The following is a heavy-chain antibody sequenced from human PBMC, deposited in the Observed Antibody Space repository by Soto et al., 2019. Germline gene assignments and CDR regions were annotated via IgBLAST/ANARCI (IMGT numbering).Heavy chain of an antibody. CDR1: GGSFSGYY. Sequence: SETLSLTCAVYGGSFSGYYWSWIRQPPGKGLEWIGEINHSGSTNYNPSLKSRVTISVDTSKNQFSLKLSSVTAADTAVYYCARGRGGNDYGDYAAYYYYYYMDVWGKGTTVTVSS. J-gene: IGHJ6*03. D-gene: IGHD4-17*01. CDR2: INHSGST. CDR3: ARGRGGNDYGDYAAYYYYYYMDV. V-gene: IGHV4-34*01.